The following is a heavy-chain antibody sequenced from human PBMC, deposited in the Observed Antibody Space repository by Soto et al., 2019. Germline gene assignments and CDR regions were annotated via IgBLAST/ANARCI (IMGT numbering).Heavy chain of an antibody. CDR1: GGSISSYY. CDR2: IYYSGST. CDR3: AGDLDKAARRGVGAFDI. D-gene: IGHD6-6*01. Sequence: SETLSLTCTVSGGSISSYYWSWIRQPPGKGLEWIGYIYYSGSTNYNPSLKSRVTISVDTSKNQFSLKLSSVTAADTAVYYCAGDLDKAARRGVGAFDIWGQGTMVTVSS. J-gene: IGHJ3*02. V-gene: IGHV4-59*01.